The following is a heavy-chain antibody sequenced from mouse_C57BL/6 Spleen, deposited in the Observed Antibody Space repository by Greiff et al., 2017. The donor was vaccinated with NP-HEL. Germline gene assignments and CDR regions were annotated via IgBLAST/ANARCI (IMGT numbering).Heavy chain of an antibody. CDR2: IYPGSGRT. CDR1: GYTFTSYW. Sequence: QVQLQQPGAELVKPGASVQMSCKASGYTFTSYWITWVKQRPGQGLAWIGDIYPGSGRTTYNEKFKSKATLTVATSSSTAYMQLSSLTSDDSAVYYCARYMIYYGNYEGYFDYWGQGTTLTVSS. CDR3: ARYMIYYGNYEGYFDY. V-gene: IGHV1-55*01. J-gene: IGHJ2*01. D-gene: IGHD2-1*01.